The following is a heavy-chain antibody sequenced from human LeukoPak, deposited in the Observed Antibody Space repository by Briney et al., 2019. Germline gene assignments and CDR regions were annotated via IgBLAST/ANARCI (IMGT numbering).Heavy chain of an antibody. V-gene: IGHV1-18*01. D-gene: IGHD3-9*01. CDR1: GYTFTSYG. J-gene: IGHJ5*02. CDR3: ARDKLRYFDWLSRGAWFDP. CDR2: ISAYNGNT. Sequence: ASVNVSCKASGYTFTSYGISWVRQAPGQGLEWMGWISAYNGNTNYAQKLQGRVTMTTDTSTSTAYMELRSLRSDDTAVYYCARDKLRYFDWLSRGAWFDPWGQGTLVTVSS.